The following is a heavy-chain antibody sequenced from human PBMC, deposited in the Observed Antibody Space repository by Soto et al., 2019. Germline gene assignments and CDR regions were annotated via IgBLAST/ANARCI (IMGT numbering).Heavy chain of an antibody. J-gene: IGHJ6*02. CDR3: ARVSGSYYYGMDV. D-gene: IGHD1-26*01. CDR1: GGSISSSNW. Sequence: QVQLQESGPGLVKPSGTLSLTCAVSGGSISSSNWWSWVRQPPGKGLEWIGEIYHSGSTNYNPSLQSRVTIPVDKSKNQFSLKLSAVIAAAAAVYYCARVSGSYYYGMDVWGQGTTVTVSS. CDR2: IYHSGST. V-gene: IGHV4-4*02.